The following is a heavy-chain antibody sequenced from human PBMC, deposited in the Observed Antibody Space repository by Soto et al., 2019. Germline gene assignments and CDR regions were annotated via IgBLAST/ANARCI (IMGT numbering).Heavy chain of an antibody. Sequence: GASVKVSCKASGGSFTYTLSWVRQAPGQGLEWMGGIIPIFGTTNYAQKFQDRVTITADESTKTAYMELNTLTSEDTAVYYCARLHSHGTYGMDGWGQGTTVTVSS. CDR1: GGSFTYT. CDR3: ARLHSHGTYGMDG. J-gene: IGHJ6*02. CDR2: IIPIFGTT. V-gene: IGHV1-69*13. D-gene: IGHD5-18*01.